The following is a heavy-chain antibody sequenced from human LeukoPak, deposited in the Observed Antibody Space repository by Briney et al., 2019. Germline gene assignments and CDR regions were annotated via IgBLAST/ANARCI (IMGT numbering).Heavy chain of an antibody. D-gene: IGHD6-19*01. CDR1: GFTFSSYA. V-gene: IGHV3-48*02. CDR3: ATYSSGWYLVY. J-gene: IGHJ4*02. Sequence: PGGSLRLSCKASGFTFSSYAMSWVRQAPGKGLEWVSFIGRSSSAIYYADSVRGRFTISRDDAKNSLYLQMNSLRDGDTAVYYCATYSSGWYLVYWGQGTLVTVSS. CDR2: IGRSSSAI.